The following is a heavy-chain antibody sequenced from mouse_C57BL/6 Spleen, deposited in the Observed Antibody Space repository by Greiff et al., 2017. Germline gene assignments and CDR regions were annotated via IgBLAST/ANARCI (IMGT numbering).Heavy chain of an antibody. CDR2: IDPEDGET. J-gene: IGHJ2*01. CDR3: ARGLTTTVVGNY. Sequence: VQLKESGAELVKPGASVKLSCTASGFNIKDYYMHWVKQRTEQGLEWIGRIDPEDGETKYAPKFQGKATIPADTSSNTAYLQLSSLTSDDTAVYYCARGLTTTVVGNYWGQGTTLTVAS. V-gene: IGHV14-2*01. D-gene: IGHD1-1*01. CDR1: GFNIKDYY.